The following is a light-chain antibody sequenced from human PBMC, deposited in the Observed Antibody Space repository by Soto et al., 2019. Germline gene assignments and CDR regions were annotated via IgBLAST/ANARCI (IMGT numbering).Light chain of an antibody. CDR3: PQYCSSPLT. CDR1: QSVSSSY. V-gene: IGKV3-20*01. J-gene: IGKJ4*01. CDR2: GAS. Sequence: EIVLTQSPGTLSLSLGERATLSCRASQSVSSSYLAWYRQRPGQAPRLLIYGASSRATGIPDRFSGSGSGTDFTLTISRLEPEEFAVYYCPQYCSSPLTFGGGTKVEIK.